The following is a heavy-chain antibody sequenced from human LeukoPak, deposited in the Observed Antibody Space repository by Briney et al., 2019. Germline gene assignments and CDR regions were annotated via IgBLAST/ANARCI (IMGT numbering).Heavy chain of an antibody. D-gene: IGHD3-22*01. V-gene: IGHV1-69*13. J-gene: IGHJ6*02. CDR2: IIPIFGTA. Sequence: GASVKVSCKASGGTFSSYAINWVRQAPGQGLEWMGGIIPIFGTANYAQKFQGRVTITADESTSTAYMELSSLRSEDTAVYYCARAAKDSDYYYYGMDVWGQGTTVTVSS. CDR3: ARAAKDSDYYYYGMDV. CDR1: GGTFSSYA.